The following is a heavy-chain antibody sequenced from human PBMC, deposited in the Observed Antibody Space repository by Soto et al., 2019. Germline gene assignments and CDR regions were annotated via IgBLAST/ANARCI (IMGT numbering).Heavy chain of an antibody. CDR1: GYTFTSYG. CDR2: ISAYNGNT. Sequence: GASVKVSCKASGYTFTSYGISWVRQAPGQGLEWMGWISAYNGNTNYAQKLQGRVTMTTDTSTSTAYMELRSLRSDDTAVYYCAREGSTDEDIVVVPAAPFIYYDAFDIWGQGTMVTVSS. J-gene: IGHJ3*02. CDR3: AREGSTDEDIVVVPAAPFIYYDAFDI. D-gene: IGHD2-2*01. V-gene: IGHV1-18*01.